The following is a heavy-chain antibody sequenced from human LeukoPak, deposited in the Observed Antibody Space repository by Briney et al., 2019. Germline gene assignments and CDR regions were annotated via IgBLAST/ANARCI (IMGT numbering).Heavy chain of an antibody. CDR1: GFTFDDYA. Sequence: PGRSLRLSCAASGFTFDDYAMHWVRQAPGKGLEWVSGISWNSGSIGYADSVKGRFTISKDNAKNTVYLQMNSLRAEDTAVYYCVSFYETYWGRGTLVTVSS. V-gene: IGHV3-9*01. CDR2: ISWNSGSI. J-gene: IGHJ4*02. D-gene: IGHD3-16*01. CDR3: VSFYETY.